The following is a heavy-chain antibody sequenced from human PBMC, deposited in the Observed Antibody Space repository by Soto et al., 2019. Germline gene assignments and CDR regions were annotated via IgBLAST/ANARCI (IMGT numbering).Heavy chain of an antibody. Sequence: GGSLRLSCAASGFTFSNYNINWVRQAPGKGLEWVSYISSSGSYIYYADSVKGRFTISRDNGKNSLYLQMNSLRAEDTAVYYCGRVPRPYTGGCFPFFDSWGQGPRVPVSS. J-gene: IGHJ4*02. V-gene: IGHV3-21*05. CDR3: GRVPRPYTGGCFPFFDS. D-gene: IGHD6-19*01. CDR2: ISSSGSYI. CDR1: GFTFSNYN.